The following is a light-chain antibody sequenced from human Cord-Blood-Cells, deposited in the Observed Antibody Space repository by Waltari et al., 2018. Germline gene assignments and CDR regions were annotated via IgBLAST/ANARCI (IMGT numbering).Light chain of an antibody. V-gene: IGKV3-11*01. J-gene: IGKJ1*01. CDR2: DAS. CDR1: QSVSSY. CDR3: QQKT. Sequence: DIVLTQSPATPSLSPGERATPSCRASQSVSSYLAWYQQKPGQAPRLLIYDASNRATGIPARFSGSGSGTDFTRTISILEPEDFAVYYCQQKTFGQGTKVEIK.